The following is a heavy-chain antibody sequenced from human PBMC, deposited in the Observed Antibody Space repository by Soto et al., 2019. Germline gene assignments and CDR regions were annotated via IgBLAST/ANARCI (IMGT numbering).Heavy chain of an antibody. CDR1: GGTFSSYA. V-gene: IGHV1-69*13. D-gene: IGHD5-12*01. J-gene: IGHJ6*01. CDR3: AREVCRVATPMDV. Sequence: SVKVSCKASGGTFSSYAISWVRQAPGQGLEWMGGIIPIFGTANYAQKFQGRVTITADESTSTAYMELSSLRSEDTAVYYCAREVCRVATPMDVWGQGTTVTVSS. CDR2: IIPIFGTA.